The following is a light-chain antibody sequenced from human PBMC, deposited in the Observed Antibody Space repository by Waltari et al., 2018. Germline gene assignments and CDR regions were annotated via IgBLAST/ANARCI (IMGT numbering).Light chain of an antibody. CDR1: QSVGSS. Sequence: ETVLTQSPVTLSLSPGEGATLSCKASQSVGSSLAWYQQKPGQAPRLLIYNASNRAAGIPARFGGSGSGTDFTLTISSLEPEDFAVYYCQQRSNWNTFGQGTKLEIK. CDR3: QQRSNWNT. CDR2: NAS. J-gene: IGKJ2*01. V-gene: IGKV3-11*01.